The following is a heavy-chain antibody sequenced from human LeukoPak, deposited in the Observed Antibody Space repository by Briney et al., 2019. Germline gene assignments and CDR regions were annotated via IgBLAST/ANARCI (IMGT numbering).Heavy chain of an antibody. J-gene: IGHJ4*02. Sequence: SETLSLTCTVSGGSISNYYWSWIRQPPGKGLEWIGYIYYSGSTNYNPSLKSRVTISVDTSKNQFSLKLSSVTAADTAVYYCARDEGDGSYFDNWGQGTLVTVSS. CDR1: GGSISNYY. V-gene: IGHV4-59*01. CDR3: ARDEGDGSYFDN. CDR2: IYYSGST. D-gene: IGHD2-15*01.